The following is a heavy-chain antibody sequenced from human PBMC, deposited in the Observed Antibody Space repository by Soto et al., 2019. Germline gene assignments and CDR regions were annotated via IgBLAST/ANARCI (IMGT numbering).Heavy chain of an antibody. Sequence: QVQLVESGGGVVQPGRSLRLSCAASGFTFSHYAMHWVRQAPGKGLEWVALMSYDGSNEYYADSVKGRFTISRDKSKNTLYLQMNSLRAEDTAVYYCAKDVSHNFDYWGQGTLVTVSS. J-gene: IGHJ4*02. CDR2: MSYDGSNE. CDR3: AKDVSHNFDY. V-gene: IGHV3-30*18. CDR1: GFTFSHYA.